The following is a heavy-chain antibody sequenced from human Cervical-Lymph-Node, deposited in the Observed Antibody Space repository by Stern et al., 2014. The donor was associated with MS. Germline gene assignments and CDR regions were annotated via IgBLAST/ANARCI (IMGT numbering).Heavy chain of an antibody. CDR1: GGTFSSYA. D-gene: IGHD5-24*01. CDR2: IIPIFGTA. V-gene: IGHV1-69*01. CDR3: ASGYTDTKTDY. Sequence: VQLEESGAEVKKPGSSVKVSCKASGGTFSSYAISWVRPAPGQGLEWMGGIIPIFGTANYAQKFQGRVTITADESTSTAYMELSSLRSEDTAVYYCASGYTDTKTDYWGQGTLGTVSS. J-gene: IGHJ4*02.